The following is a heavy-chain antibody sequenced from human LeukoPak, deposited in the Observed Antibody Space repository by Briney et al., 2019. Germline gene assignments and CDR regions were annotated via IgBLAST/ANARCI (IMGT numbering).Heavy chain of an antibody. CDR1: GGSISSGSYY. V-gene: IGHV4-61*02. D-gene: IGHD3-10*01. J-gene: IGHJ4*02. CDR3: ARDRYRPYGSGNGLDY. Sequence: TLSLTCTVSGGSISSGSYYWSWIRQPAGKGLEWIGRIYTSGSTNYNPSLKSRVTISVDTSKNQFSLKLSSVTAADTAVYYCARDRYRPYGSGNGLDYWGRGTLVTVSS. CDR2: IYTSGST.